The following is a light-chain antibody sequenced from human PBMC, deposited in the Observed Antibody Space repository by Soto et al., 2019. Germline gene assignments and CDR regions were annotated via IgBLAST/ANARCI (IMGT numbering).Light chain of an antibody. CDR1: QSVSSY. V-gene: IGKV3-11*01. J-gene: IGKJ5*01. CDR3: EQRSNWPIL. CDR2: DAS. Sequence: EIVLTQSPATLSLSPGERATLSCRTSQSVSSYFAWYQQKPGRAPRLLIYDASNRATGIPARFIGSGSGTDFTLTISSLEPDDFAVYYCEQRSNWPILFGQGTRLEIK.